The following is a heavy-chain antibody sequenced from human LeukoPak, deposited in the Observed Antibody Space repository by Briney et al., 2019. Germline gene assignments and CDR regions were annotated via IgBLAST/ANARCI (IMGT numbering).Heavy chain of an antibody. Sequence: SETLSLTCTVSGYSISSGYYWGWIRQPPGKGLEWIGSIYHSGYTYYNPSLKSRVTISVDTSRNQFSLKLTSVTAADTAVYYCARDPSSYYYDTRGYGLNDYWGLGTLVTVFS. CDR1: GYSISSGYY. CDR2: IYHSGYT. J-gene: IGHJ4*02. D-gene: IGHD3-22*01. CDR3: ARDPSSYYYDTRGYGLNDY. V-gene: IGHV4-38-2*02.